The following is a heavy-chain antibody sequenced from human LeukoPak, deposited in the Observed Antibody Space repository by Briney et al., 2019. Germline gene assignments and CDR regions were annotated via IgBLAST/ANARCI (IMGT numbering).Heavy chain of an antibody. J-gene: IGHJ2*01. CDR3: ARSYCSGGSCHLPSHIWYFDL. CDR2: MNPNSGNT. V-gene: IGHV1-8*01. CDR1: GYTFTSYD. D-gene: IGHD2-15*01. Sequence: ASVKVSCKASGYTFTSYDINWVRQATGQGLEWMGWMNPNSGNTGYAQKFQGRVTMTRNTSISTAYMELSSLRSEDTAVYYCARSYCSGGSCHLPSHIWYFDLWGRGTLVTVSS.